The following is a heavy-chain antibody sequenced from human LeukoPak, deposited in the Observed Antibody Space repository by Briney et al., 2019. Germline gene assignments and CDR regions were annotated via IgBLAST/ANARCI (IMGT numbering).Heavy chain of an antibody. J-gene: IGHJ4*02. Sequence: GGSLRLSCAASGFTFSSYSMNWVRQAPGKGLEWVSGISGSGGSTYYADSVKGRFTISRDNSKNTLYLQMNSLRAEDTAVYYCAKGTGRSSSSLDYWGQGTLVTVSS. V-gene: IGHV3-23*01. CDR2: ISGSGGST. CDR3: AKGTGRSSSSLDY. D-gene: IGHD2-2*01. CDR1: GFTFSSYS.